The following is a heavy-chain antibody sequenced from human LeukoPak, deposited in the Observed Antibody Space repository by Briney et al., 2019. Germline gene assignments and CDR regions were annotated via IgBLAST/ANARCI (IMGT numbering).Heavy chain of an antibody. D-gene: IGHD4-17*01. V-gene: IGHV3-53*05. CDR3: AKVAVTTSLDY. J-gene: IGHJ4*02. CDR2: IYSGGST. Sequence: GGSLRLSCAASGFTVSSNYMSWVRQAPGKGLEWVSVIYSGGSTYYADSVKGRFTISRDNSKNTLYLQMNSLRAEDTAVYYCAKVAVTTSLDYWGQGTLVTVSS. CDR1: GFTVSSNY.